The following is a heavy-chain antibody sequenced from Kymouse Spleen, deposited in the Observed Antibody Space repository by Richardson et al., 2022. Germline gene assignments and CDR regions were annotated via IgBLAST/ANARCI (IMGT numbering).Heavy chain of an antibody. D-gene: IGHD3-9*01. CDR1: GYSFTSYW. CDR2: IYPGDSDT. V-gene: IGHV5-51*01. CDR3: ARYPSIRPLRYFDWSF*L. Sequence: EVQLVQSGAEVKKPGESLKISCKGSGYSFTSYWIGWVRQMPGKGLEWMGIIYPGDSDTRYSPSFQGQVTISADKSISTAYLQWSSLKASDTAMYYCARYPSIRPLRYFDWSF*LLGPGNPGHRLL. J-gene: IGHJ4*02.